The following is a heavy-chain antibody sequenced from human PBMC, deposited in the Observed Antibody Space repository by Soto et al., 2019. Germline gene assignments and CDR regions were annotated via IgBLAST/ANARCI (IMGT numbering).Heavy chain of an antibody. CDR3: ARGGGSSTYNWFDP. CDR2: MNPNSGNT. D-gene: IGHD6-6*01. CDR1: GYTFTSYG. V-gene: IGHV1-8*02. J-gene: IGHJ5*02. Sequence: ASVKVSCKASGYTFTSYGISWVRQAPGQGLEWMGWMNPNSGNTGYAQKFQGRVTMTRNTSISTAYMELSSLRSEDTAVYYCARGGGSSTYNWFDPWGQGTLVTVSS.